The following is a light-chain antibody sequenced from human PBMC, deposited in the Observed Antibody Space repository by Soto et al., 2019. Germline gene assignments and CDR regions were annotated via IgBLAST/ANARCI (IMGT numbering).Light chain of an antibody. Sequence: DIQMTQSPSTLSASVGDRGTMTCRGSQSVISWLALYQQKPGKPPQLLIYAASSLESGLPSSFSGSGSGTEFTLTISSLQSEDFAVYHCQQYYHWWTFGQGTKVDIK. V-gene: IGKV1-5*01. CDR3: QQYYHWWT. CDR1: QSVISW. CDR2: AAS. J-gene: IGKJ1*01.